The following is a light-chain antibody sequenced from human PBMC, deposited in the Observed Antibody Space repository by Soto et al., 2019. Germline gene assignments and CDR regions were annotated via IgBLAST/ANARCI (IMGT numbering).Light chain of an antibody. Sequence: PGERATLSCRASQSVSSNLAWYQQKPGQAPRLLIHGASTRPTGIPARFSGSGSGTEFTLTISSLQSEDFAVYYCQQYNNWPPITFGQGTRLEIK. J-gene: IGKJ5*01. CDR1: QSVSSN. CDR2: GAS. V-gene: IGKV3-15*01. CDR3: QQYNNWPPIT.